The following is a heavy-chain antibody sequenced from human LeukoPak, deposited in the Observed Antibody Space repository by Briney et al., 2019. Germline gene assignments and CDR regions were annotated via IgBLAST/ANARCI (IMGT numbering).Heavy chain of an antibody. V-gene: IGHV3-30*02. CDR2: IRYDGSNK. Sequence: GGSLRLSCAASGFTFSSYGMHWVRQAPGKGLEWVAFIRYDGSNKYHADSVKGRFTISRDNSKNTLYLQMNSLRAEDTAVYYCAKDRDSSGWYYFDYWGQGTLVTVSS. J-gene: IGHJ4*02. CDR3: AKDRDSSGWYYFDY. CDR1: GFTFSSYG. D-gene: IGHD6-19*01.